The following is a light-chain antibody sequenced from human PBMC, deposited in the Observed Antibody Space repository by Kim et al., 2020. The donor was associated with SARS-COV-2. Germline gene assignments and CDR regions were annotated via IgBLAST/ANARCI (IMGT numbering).Light chain of an antibody. V-gene: IGKV3-20*01. J-gene: IGKJ2*01. Sequence: LSPGAGATLSFMASQSVSRNYLAWYRHKTGQAPKRLIDAASCMATCIPDRFSGSESWTDFTLSISRLEPEDFAVYYCQQYGTTYTFGQGTKLEIK. CDR2: AAS. CDR1: QSVSRNY. CDR3: QQYGTTYT.